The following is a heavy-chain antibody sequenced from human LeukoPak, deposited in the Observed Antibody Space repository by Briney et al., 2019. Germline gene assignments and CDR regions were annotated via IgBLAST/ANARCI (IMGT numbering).Heavy chain of an antibody. V-gene: IGHV1-18*01. Sequence: ASVKVSCKASGYTFTSYGISWVRQAPGQGLEWMGWISAYNGNTNYAQKLQGRVTMTKDTSTSTAYMELRSLRSDDTAVYYCARAYYDSSGYYYSGDLFDYWGQGTLVTVSS. CDR3: ARAYYDSSGYYYSGDLFDY. D-gene: IGHD3-22*01. CDR1: GYTFTSYG. J-gene: IGHJ4*02. CDR2: ISAYNGNT.